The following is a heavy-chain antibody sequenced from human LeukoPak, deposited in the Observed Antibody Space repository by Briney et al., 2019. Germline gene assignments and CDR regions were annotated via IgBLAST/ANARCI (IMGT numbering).Heavy chain of an antibody. Sequence: PSETLSLTCTVSGGSISSSSYYWGWIRQPPGKGLEWIGSIYYSGSTYYNPSLKSRVTISVDTSKNQFSLKLSSVTAADTAVYYCARSPPRGFGEFFDYWGQGTLVTVSS. CDR2: IYYSGST. CDR3: ARSPPRGFGEFFDY. CDR1: GGSISSSSYY. D-gene: IGHD3-10*01. V-gene: IGHV4-39*07. J-gene: IGHJ4*02.